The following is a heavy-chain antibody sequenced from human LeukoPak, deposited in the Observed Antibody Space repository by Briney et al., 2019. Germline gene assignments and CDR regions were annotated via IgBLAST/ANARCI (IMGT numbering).Heavy chain of an antibody. J-gene: IGHJ4*02. CDR1: GYSLTSYW. D-gene: IGHD6-13*01. V-gene: IGHV5-51*01. Sequence: GESLKISCKGSGYSLTSYWIAWVRPMPRKGLEWMGIIYPGDSDTRYSPSFQGQVTISADKSISTAYLQWSSLKASDTAMYYCASSRAGHFDYWGQGTLVIASS. CDR3: ASSRAGHFDY. CDR2: IYPGDSDT.